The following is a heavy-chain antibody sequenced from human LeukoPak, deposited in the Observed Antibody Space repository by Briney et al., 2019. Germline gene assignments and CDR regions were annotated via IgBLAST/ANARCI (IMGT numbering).Heavy chain of an antibody. Sequence: GASVKVSCKASGGTFSSYAISWVRQAPGQGLEWMGGIIPIFGTANYAQKFQGRVTITADESTSTAYMELSSLRSEDTAVYYCARERAYYYGSGSYYGYWGQGTLVTVSS. D-gene: IGHD3-10*01. CDR1: GGTFSSYA. CDR2: IIPIFGTA. J-gene: IGHJ4*02. CDR3: ARERAYYYGSGSYYGY. V-gene: IGHV1-69*13.